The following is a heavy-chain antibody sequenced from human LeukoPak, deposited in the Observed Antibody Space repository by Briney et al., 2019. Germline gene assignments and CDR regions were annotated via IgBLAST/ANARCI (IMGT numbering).Heavy chain of an antibody. CDR1: GFTFRNYG. Sequence: GGSLRLSCAASGFTFRNYGMSWVRQAPGKGLEWVSAISGSGDITYYADSVRGRFTVSRGNSKNTLYLQMNSLRAEDTAVYYCPKARPLDYGGNSIYYYYYMDVWGKWTTVTVSS. V-gene: IGHV3-23*01. D-gene: IGHD4-23*01. J-gene: IGHJ6*03. CDR3: PKARPLDYGGNSIYYYYYMDV. CDR2: ISGSGDIT.